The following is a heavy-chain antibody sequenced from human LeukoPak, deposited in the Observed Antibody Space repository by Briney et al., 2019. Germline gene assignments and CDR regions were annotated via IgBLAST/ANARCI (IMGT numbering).Heavy chain of an antibody. CDR2: ISSSSTYI. V-gene: IGHV3-21*01. J-gene: IGHJ3*02. Sequence: GGSLRLSCAASGFSFSNCSMNWVRQAPGKGLEWVSSISSSSTYIYYADSLEGRFTISRDNVRNSLYLQMNSLRAEDTAVYYCAGDYEGNLAFDIWGQGTVVTVSS. D-gene: IGHD4-23*01. CDR1: GFSFSNCS. CDR3: AGDYEGNLAFDI.